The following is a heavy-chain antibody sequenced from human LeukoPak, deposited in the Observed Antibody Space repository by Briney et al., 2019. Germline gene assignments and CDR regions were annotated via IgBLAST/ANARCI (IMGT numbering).Heavy chain of an antibody. D-gene: IGHD3-22*01. J-gene: IGHJ5*02. V-gene: IGHV4-39*01. CDR3: ARDSSGSNWFDP. Sequence: PSETLSLTCAVSGGSISSSSYYWGWIRQPPGKGLEWIGSIYYSGSTCYNPSLKSRVTISVDTSKNQFSLKLSSVTAADTAVYYCARDSSGSNWFDPWGQGTLVTVSS. CDR1: GGSISSSSYY. CDR2: IYYSGST.